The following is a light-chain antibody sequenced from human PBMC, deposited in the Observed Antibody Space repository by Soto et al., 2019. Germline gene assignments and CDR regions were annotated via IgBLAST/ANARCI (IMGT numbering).Light chain of an antibody. CDR1: QSVSSSY. J-gene: IGKJ1*01. V-gene: IGKV3-20*01. CDR3: QQYDRSPVT. Sequence: EIVLTQSPGTLSLSPGERATLSCRASQSVSSSYLAWYQQKPGQAPRLLIYGASSRATGIPDRFSGSGSGTDFTLTISRLEPEDFAVYYFQQYDRSPVTFGQGTKVEIK. CDR2: GAS.